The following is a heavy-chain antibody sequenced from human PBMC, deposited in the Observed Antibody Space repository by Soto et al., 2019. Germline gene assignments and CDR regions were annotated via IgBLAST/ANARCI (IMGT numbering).Heavy chain of an antibody. CDR3: ASPSNYDILTGSKWGMDV. D-gene: IGHD3-9*01. CDR2: IIPIFGTA. Sequence: SVTVSCKASGGTFSSYAISWVRQAPGQGLEWMGGIIPIFGTANYAQKFQGRVTITADESTSTAYMELSSLRSEDTAVYYCASPSNYDILTGSKWGMDVWGQGTTVTVSS. J-gene: IGHJ6*02. V-gene: IGHV1-69*13. CDR1: GGTFSSYA.